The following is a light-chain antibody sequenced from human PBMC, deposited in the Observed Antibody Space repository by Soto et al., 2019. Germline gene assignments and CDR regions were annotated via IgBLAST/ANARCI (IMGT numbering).Light chain of an antibody. J-gene: IGKJ1*01. Sequence: EIVLTQSPGTLSLSPGERATLSCRASQSVSSSYLAWYQQKPGQAPRLLIYGASSRATGILDRFSGSGSGTDFTLTISRLEPEDFAVYYCQQYGSSPPTFGQGTKVEI. CDR1: QSVSSSY. CDR3: QQYGSSPPT. V-gene: IGKV3-20*01. CDR2: GAS.